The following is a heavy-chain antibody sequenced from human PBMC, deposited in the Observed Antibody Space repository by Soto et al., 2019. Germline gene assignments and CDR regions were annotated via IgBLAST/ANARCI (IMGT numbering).Heavy chain of an antibody. D-gene: IGHD3-9*01. V-gene: IGHV1-18*01. CDR2: VSAYSGDT. Sequence: QVQLVQSGAEVKKPGASVKVSCKASGYTFTNFGVSWVRQAPGQGLEWMGWVSAYSGDTNYAQELQGRATMTTDASTSTAYMELRSLRSDDTAVYYCARDSWENGDTWFDTFDIWGQGTVVTVSS. CDR3: ARDSWENGDTWFDTFDI. CDR1: GYTFTNFG. J-gene: IGHJ3*02.